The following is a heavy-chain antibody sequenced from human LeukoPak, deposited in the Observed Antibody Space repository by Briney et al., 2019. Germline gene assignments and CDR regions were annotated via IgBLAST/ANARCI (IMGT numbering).Heavy chain of an antibody. Sequence: TGGSLRLSCSASGFTFKSYAMHWVRQAPGKGLVWVSRIYTDGSSTNYADSVKGRFTISRDNAKNTLYLQMNSLRGEDTAVYYCARGASNRFDYWGQGTLVTVSS. CDR3: ARGASNRFDY. CDR1: GFTFKSYA. CDR2: IYTDGSST. V-gene: IGHV3-74*01. D-gene: IGHD1-14*01. J-gene: IGHJ4*02.